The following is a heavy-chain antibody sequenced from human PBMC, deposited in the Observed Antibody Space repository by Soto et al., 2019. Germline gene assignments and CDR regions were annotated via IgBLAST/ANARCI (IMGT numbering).Heavy chain of an antibody. D-gene: IGHD3-16*01. CDR2: IYYSGST. CDR3: ARGSAVRLGESD. V-gene: IGHV4-30-4*01. CDR1: GGSISSGDYY. J-gene: IGHJ4*02. Sequence: QVQLQESGPGLVKPSQTLSLTCTVSGGSISSGDYYWSWIRQPPGKGLEWIGYIYYSGSTYSNPSLQSRVNISVEPSKNQFSLKLSSVTAADTAVYYCARGSAVRLGESDWGQGTLVTVSS.